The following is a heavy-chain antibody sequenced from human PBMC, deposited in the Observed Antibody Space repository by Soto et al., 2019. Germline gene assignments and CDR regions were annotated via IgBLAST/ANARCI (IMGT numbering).Heavy chain of an antibody. CDR1: GVGLSTYA. D-gene: IGHD2-21*02. V-gene: IGHV3-23*01. Sequence: EVQLLESGGGFVQPGGSLRLSCTASGVGLSTYAISWVRQAPGKGLEWVSVISGNSGKTDYADSVKGRFSISRDKSENTVYLQMTPLRAEDPAVYYGASPIWGGDCFSPFDSWGQGALVPVS. CDR3: ASPIWGGDCFSPFDS. J-gene: IGHJ4*02. CDR2: ISGNSGKT.